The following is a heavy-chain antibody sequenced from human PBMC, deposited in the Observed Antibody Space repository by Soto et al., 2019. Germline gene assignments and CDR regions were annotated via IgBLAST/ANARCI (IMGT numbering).Heavy chain of an antibody. V-gene: IGHV1-3*01. CDR1: GYTFTSYA. CDR2: INAGNGNR. D-gene: IGHD2-15*01. Sequence: QVQLVQSGAEVKKPGASVKVSCKASGYTFTSYAMHWVRQAPGQRLEWMGWINAGNGNRKYSQKFQGRVTITRDTSSSTAYMELSSLRSEDTSVYYCARVFSGGAADWFDPWGQGTLVRVSS. J-gene: IGHJ5*02. CDR3: ARVFSGGAADWFDP.